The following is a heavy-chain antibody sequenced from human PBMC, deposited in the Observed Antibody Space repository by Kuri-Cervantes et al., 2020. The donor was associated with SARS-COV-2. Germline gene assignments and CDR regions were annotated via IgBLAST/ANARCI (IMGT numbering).Heavy chain of an antibody. CDR2: IYSGGSST. CDR3: AREKGGCSGGSCFYFDY. Sequence: GGSLRLSCAVSGFTFSSYAMSWVSQAPGKGLEWVSVIYSGGSSTYYADSVEGRFTISRDNSKNTLYLQMNSLRAEDTAVYYCAREKGGCSGGSCFYFDYWGQGTLVTVSS. D-gene: IGHD2-15*01. CDR1: GFTFSSYA. J-gene: IGHJ4*02. V-gene: IGHV3-23*03.